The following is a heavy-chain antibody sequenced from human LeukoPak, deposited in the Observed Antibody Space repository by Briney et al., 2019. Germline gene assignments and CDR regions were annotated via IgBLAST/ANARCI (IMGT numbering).Heavy chain of an antibody. Sequence: EASVKVSCKVSGYTLTELSMHWVRQAPGKGLEWMGGFDPEDGETIYAQKFQGRVTMTEDTSTDTAYMELSSLRSEDTAVYYCATGSYHGEEEWELLGYWGQGTLVPVSP. V-gene: IGHV1-24*01. CDR2: FDPEDGET. CDR3: ATGSYHGEEEWELLGY. D-gene: IGHD1-26*01. CDR1: GYTLTELS. J-gene: IGHJ4*02.